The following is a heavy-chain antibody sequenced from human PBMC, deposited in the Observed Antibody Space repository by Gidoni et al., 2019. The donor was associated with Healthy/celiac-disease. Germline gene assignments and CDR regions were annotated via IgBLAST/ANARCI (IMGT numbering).Heavy chain of an antibody. V-gene: IGHV3-21*01. CDR2: ISSSSSYI. D-gene: IGHD3-10*01. Sequence: EVQLVESGGGLVKHGGYLRISWAASGGTVSSYSMNWVRQAPGKGLEWVSSISSSSSYIYYADSVKGRFTISRDNAKNSLYLQMNSLRAEDTAVYYCARDHEGYYGSGSPINWGQGTLVTVSS. J-gene: IGHJ4*02. CDR1: GGTVSSYS. CDR3: ARDHEGYYGSGSPIN.